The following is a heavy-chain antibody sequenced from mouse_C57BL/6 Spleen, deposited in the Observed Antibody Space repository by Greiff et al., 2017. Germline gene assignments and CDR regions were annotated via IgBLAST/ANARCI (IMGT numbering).Heavy chain of an antibody. J-gene: IGHJ2*01. CDR2: IYPGDGDT. V-gene: IGHV1-82*01. CDR1: GYAFSSSW. D-gene: IGHD2-1*01. CDR3: AREDGNPYYFDY. Sequence: QVQLKESGPELVKPGASVKISCKASGYAFSSSWMNWVKQRPGKGLEWIGRIYPGDGDTNYNGKFKGKATLTADKSSSTAYMQLSSLTSEDSAVYFCAREDGNPYYFDYWGQGTTLTVSS.